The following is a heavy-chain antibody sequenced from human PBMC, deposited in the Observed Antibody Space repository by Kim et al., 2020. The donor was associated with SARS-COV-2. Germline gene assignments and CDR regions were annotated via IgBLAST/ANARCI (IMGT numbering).Heavy chain of an antibody. CDR3: ARHSLSSDFDY. J-gene: IGHJ4*02. Sequence: NPTYAQGFTGRYVFSLDTSVSTAYMQINSLRTEDTAVYYCARHSLSSDFDYWGQGTLLTVSS. CDR2: NP. D-gene: IGHD6-6*01. V-gene: IGHV7-4-1*02.